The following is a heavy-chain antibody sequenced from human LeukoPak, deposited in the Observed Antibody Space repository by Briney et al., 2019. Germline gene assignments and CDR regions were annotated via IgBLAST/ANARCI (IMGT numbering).Heavy chain of an antibody. CDR3: ARLTTVTTYYFDY. V-gene: IGHV4-30-4*01. Sequence: SQTLSLTCTVSGGSISSGDYYWSWIRQPPGKGLEWIGYIYYSGSTYDNPSLKSRVTISVDTSKNQFSLKLSSVTAADTAVYYCARLTTVTTYYFDYWGQGTLVTVPS. D-gene: IGHD4-17*01. CDR2: IYYSGST. J-gene: IGHJ4*02. CDR1: GGSISSGDYY.